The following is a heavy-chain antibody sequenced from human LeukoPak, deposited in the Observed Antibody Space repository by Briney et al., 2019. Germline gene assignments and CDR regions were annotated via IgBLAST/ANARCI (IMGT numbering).Heavy chain of an antibody. CDR3: ARDRDIEGVVIPWFDP. J-gene: IGHJ5*02. V-gene: IGHV1-18*01. CDR2: ISAYNGNT. CDR1: GYTFTSYG. D-gene: IGHD3-3*01. Sequence: ASVKVSCKASGYTFTSYGISWVRQAPGQGLEWMGWISAYNGNTNYAQKLQGRVTMTTDTSTSTAYMELRSLRSDDTAVYYCARDRDIEGVVIPWFDPWGQGTLVTVSS.